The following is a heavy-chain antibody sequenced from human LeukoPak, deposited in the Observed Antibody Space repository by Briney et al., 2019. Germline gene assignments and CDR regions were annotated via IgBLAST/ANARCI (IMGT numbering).Heavy chain of an antibody. D-gene: IGHD1-1*01. J-gene: IGHJ6*03. CDR2: VDHTGST. V-gene: IGHV4-59*01. CDR3: ARGRVSSSTWYSTYYYYFYMDV. Sequence: PSETLSLTCSVSDDSITMYYWTWIRQPPGKGLEWIGYVDHTGSTNFNPSLNGRVSISRDTTKNLFSLRLRSVTAADTAVYFCARGRVSSSTWYSTYYYYFYMDVWGKGTTVTVSS. CDR1: DDSITMYY.